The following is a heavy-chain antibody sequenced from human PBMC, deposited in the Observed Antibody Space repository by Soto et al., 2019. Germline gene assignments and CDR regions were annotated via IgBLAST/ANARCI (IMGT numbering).Heavy chain of an antibody. Sequence: SVKVSCKASGDTSSKYAISWVRQAPVQGLEWMGGIIPVYDTRNHSQKFQDRVTITADEYTSTVYLELSALRYEDTAVYYCAASGFSYGLKLYYFGMDVWGQGTTVTVSS. CDR2: IIPVYDTR. V-gene: IGHV1-69*01. D-gene: IGHD5-18*01. CDR1: GDTSSKYA. J-gene: IGHJ6*02. CDR3: AASGFSYGLKLYYFGMDV.